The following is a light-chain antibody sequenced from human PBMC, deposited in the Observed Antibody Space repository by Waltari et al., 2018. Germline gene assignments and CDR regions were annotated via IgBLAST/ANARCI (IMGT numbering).Light chain of an antibody. V-gene: IGKV1-9*01. CDR2: PTS. CDR1: QGIKNY. J-gene: IGKJ5*01. Sequence: IQLTQSPSSLSASVGDRVPITCRASQGIKNYLAWYPEKPGKAPKLLIHPTSPLEIGVPSRFSGSGSGTDFTLTISSLQPEDFATYYCQQRHSYPITFGQGTRLDIK. CDR3: QQRHSYPIT.